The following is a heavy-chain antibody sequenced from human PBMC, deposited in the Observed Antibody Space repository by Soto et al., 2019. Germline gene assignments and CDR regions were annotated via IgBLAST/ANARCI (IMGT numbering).Heavy chain of an antibody. D-gene: IGHD5-12*01. Sequence: SSETLSLTCTVSGGSISSGSHYWDWIRQPPGKGLEWIGSAYYSGDTNYNPSLKSRVSISVDTSKNQFSLKLTSVTAADTAVYYCEWRIKAWYYYDYWGQGTQVTVSS. J-gene: IGHJ4*02. CDR3: EWRIKAWYYYDY. CDR1: GGSISSGSHY. CDR2: AYYSGDT. V-gene: IGHV4-39*01.